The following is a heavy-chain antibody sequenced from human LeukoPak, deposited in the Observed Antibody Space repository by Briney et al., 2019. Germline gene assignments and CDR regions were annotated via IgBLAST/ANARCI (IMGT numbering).Heavy chain of an antibody. CDR2: INPKSAGT. J-gene: IGHJ6*02. CDR3: ARDLGPRNDFWSGYSSSYYYGMDV. Sequence: GASVKVSCKASGYTFTAYYMHWVRQAPGQGPEWMGWINPKSAGTNYAQKFQGRVTLTRDTTISTAYMELNSLTSDDTAVYYCARDLGPRNDFWSGYSSSYYYGMDVWGQGTTVTVSS. CDR1: GYTFTAYY. V-gene: IGHV1-2*02. D-gene: IGHD3-3*01.